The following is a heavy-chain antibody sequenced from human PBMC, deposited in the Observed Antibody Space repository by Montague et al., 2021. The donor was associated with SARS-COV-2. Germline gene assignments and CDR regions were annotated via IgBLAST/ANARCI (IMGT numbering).Heavy chain of an antibody. CDR1: GFTFSTYA. CDR3: AKRSSGADN. Sequence: SLRLSCAASGFTFSTYAMSWVRQAPGKGLEWVSSIRNSGESTYYXDSVKGRFTISRDNSKNTLYLQVNSLRAEDTAVYFCAKRSSGADNWGQGTMVTVSS. D-gene: IGHD1-26*01. V-gene: IGHV3-23*01. CDR2: IRNSGEST. J-gene: IGHJ4*02.